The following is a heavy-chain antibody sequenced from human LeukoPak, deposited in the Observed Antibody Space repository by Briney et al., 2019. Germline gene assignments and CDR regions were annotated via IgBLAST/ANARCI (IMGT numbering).Heavy chain of an antibody. V-gene: IGHV1-2*02. CDR1: GYTFTSYD. CDR2: INPNSGGT. CDR3: ARASRAFDI. J-gene: IGHJ3*02. Sequence: ASVKVSCKASGYTFTSYDINWVRQATGQGLEWMGWINPNSGGTNYAQKFQGRVTMTRDTSISTAYMELSRLRSDDTAVYYCARASRAFDIWGQGTMVTVSS.